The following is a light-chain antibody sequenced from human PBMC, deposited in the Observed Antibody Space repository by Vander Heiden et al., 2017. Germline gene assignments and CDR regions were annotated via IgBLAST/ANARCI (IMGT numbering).Light chain of an antibody. V-gene: IGKV1-9*01. CDR1: QGISSY. J-gene: IGKJ4*01. Sequence: DIQLTQSPSFLSASVGDRVTITCRASQGISSYLGWYQQKPGKAPKLLISGASTLQSGVPSRFSGSGSGTEFTLTISSLQPEDFATYYCQQLNSYSLTFGGGTKVEIK. CDR3: QQLNSYSLT. CDR2: GAS.